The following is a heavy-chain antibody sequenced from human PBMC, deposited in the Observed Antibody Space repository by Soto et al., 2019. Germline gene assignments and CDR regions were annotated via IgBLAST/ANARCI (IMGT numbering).Heavy chain of an antibody. CDR2: IDNSGSET. D-gene: IGHD2-2*01. CDR3: AKDPSHRFCTSTSCSH. CDR1: GFTFSNFA. Sequence: PGGSLRLSCAASGFTFSNFAMTWVRQAPGKGLEWVSSIDNSGSETFYADSVMGRFTISRDNPTNTLYLQMNSLRVEDTAVYYCAKDPSHRFCTSTSCSHWGQGTLVTVSS. V-gene: IGHV3-23*01. J-gene: IGHJ4*02.